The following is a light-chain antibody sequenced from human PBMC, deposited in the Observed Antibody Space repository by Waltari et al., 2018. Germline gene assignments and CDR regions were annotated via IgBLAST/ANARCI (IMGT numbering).Light chain of an antibody. V-gene: IGKV3-20*01. CDR3: QQHGTLPAT. Sequence: EIVLTQSPGTASLSPGERVTLSCRASQSVGSSSLAWYQQKPGQAPRLVIYRASRMATGITDRLSGSGSGREFSLTIIRLEPVDFAVHYCQQHGTLPATFGQGTKVEFK. J-gene: IGKJ1*01. CDR1: QSVGSSS. CDR2: RAS.